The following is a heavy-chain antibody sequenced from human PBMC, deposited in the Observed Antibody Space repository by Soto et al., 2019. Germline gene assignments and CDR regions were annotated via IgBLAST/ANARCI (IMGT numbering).Heavy chain of an antibody. Sequence: QVQLVQSGAEVKKPGASVKVSCKASGYTFTSYYINWVRQAPGQGLEWMGIINPSGGSTAYAQKFQGRVTMTTDMSTSTAYMELTSPRSEDTAVYYCARAEDYLWGNNRQFDYWGQGTLVTVSS. D-gene: IGHD3-16*02. V-gene: IGHV1-46*01. CDR3: ARAEDYLWGNNRQFDY. J-gene: IGHJ4*02. CDR2: INPSGGST. CDR1: GYTFTSYY.